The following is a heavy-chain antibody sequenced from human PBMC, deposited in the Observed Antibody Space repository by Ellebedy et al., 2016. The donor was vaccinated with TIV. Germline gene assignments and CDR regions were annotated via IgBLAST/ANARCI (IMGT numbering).Heavy chain of an antibody. Sequence: SETLSLTCTVSGNSVNHYFWSWVRQPPGKALEWIAYMSTGGTISYNPSLNSRVSISIDTSKNQFSLKLSSVTAADTAVYYCARDPVVAATPLDYWGQGTLVTVSS. CDR1: GNSVNHYF. D-gene: IGHD2-15*01. V-gene: IGHV4-4*08. CDR3: ARDPVVAATPLDY. CDR2: MSTGGTI. J-gene: IGHJ4*02.